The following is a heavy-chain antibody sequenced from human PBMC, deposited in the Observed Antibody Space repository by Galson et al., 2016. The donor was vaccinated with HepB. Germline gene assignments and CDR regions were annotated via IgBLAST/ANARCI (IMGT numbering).Heavy chain of an antibody. V-gene: IGHV3-33*06. J-gene: IGHJ5*01. CDR3: AKVATPNRNYENWFDS. D-gene: IGHD4-11*01. CDR1: GFTFSNFA. Sequence: SLRLSCAASGFTFSNFAMHWVRQAPGKGLGWVAVIWYDGTSKYYVDSVKGRFTISRDNSKNTLNLQMNSLRAEDTAVYYCAKVATPNRNYENWFDSWGQGTLVTVSS. CDR2: IWYDGTSK.